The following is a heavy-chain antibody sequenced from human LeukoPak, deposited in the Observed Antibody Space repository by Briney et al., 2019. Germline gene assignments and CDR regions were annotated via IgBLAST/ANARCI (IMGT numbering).Heavy chain of an antibody. CDR3: AKNGDGKQYYMDV. V-gene: IGHV3-30-3*02. CDR1: GFTFSSYA. J-gene: IGHJ6*03. CDR2: ISYDGSNK. D-gene: IGHD3-10*01. Sequence: GGSLRLSCAASGFTFSSYAMHWVRQAPGKGLEWVAVISYDGSNKYYADSVKGRFTISRDNSKNTLYLQMSSLRAEDTAVYYCAKNGDGKQYYMDVWGKGTTVTVSS.